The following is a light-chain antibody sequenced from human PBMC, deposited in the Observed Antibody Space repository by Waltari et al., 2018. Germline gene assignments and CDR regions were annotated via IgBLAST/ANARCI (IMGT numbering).Light chain of an antibody. CDR2: STN. V-gene: IGLV8-61*01. CDR3: VLYMGGGIWV. CDR1: SGSVSTGYY. J-gene: IGLJ3*02. Sequence: QTVVTQEPSFSVSPGGTVTLTCGLSSGSVSTGYYPSWYQQTPGQAPRTLMYSTNTRCSGGPDRFSGSIRGNKAALTITGAQADDEADYYCVLYMGGGIWVFGGGTKLTVL.